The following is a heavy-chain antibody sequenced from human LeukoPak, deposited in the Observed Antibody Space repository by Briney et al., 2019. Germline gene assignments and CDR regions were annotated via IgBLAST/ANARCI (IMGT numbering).Heavy chain of an antibody. D-gene: IGHD6-19*01. CDR3: ARATRLAVAGNWFDT. Sequence: ASVKVSCKASGGTFSSYAISWVRQAPGQGLEWMGRIIPILGIANYAQKFQGRVTITADKSTSTAYMELSSLRSEDTAVYYCARATRLAVAGNWFDTWGQGTLVTVSS. J-gene: IGHJ5*02. CDR2: IIPILGIA. CDR1: GGTFSSYA. V-gene: IGHV1-69*04.